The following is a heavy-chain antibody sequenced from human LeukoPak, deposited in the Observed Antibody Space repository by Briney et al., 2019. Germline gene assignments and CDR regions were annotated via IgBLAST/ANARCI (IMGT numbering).Heavy chain of an antibody. CDR3: ARDSTTYDDYGDYRYYHGMDV. D-gene: IGHD4-17*01. V-gene: IGHV1-2*02. Sequence: GASVKLSCKASGYTFSMYYIHWVRQAPGQGLEWMGWINANSDGTNYAQKFQGRVTMTRDTSITTVYMELSRLRSDDTAVYYCARDSTTYDDYGDYRYYHGMDVWGQGTTVTVSS. CDR1: GYTFSMYY. CDR2: INANSDGT. J-gene: IGHJ6*02.